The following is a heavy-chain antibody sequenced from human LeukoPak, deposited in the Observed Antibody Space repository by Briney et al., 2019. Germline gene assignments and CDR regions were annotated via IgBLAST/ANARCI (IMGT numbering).Heavy chain of an antibody. D-gene: IGHD3-22*01. Sequence: PGGSLRLSCAASGFTFSSYGMHWVRQAPGKGLEWVAFIRYDGSNKYYADSVKGRFTISRDNSKNTLYLQMNSLRAEDTAFYYCARERYYDSGGYYYLDVWGKGTTVTVSS. CDR3: ARERYYDSGGYYYLDV. CDR1: GFTFSSYG. V-gene: IGHV3-30*02. CDR2: IRYDGSNK. J-gene: IGHJ6*03.